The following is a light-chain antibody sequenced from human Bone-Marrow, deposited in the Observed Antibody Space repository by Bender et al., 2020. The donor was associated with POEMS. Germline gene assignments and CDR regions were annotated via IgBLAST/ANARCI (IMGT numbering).Light chain of an antibody. Sequence: QSALTQPASVSASPGQSITISCSGTSSDVGGYNFVSWYQHHPDKAPKLLIYDVSNRPSGISNRFSGSKSGNTASLTISGLQAEDEADYYCSSYTSTRTWVFGGGTRLTVL. CDR3: SSYTSTRTWV. CDR1: SSDVGGYNF. CDR2: DVS. V-gene: IGLV2-14*03. J-gene: IGLJ3*02.